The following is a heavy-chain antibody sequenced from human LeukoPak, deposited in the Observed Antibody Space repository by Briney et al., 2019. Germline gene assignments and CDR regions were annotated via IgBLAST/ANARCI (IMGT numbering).Heavy chain of an antibody. J-gene: IGHJ4*02. CDR1: GFTFDDYA. V-gene: IGHV3-9*01. CDR3: AKAVWFGEFNPYYFDY. D-gene: IGHD3-10*01. Sequence: GGSLRLSCAASGFTFDDYAMHWVRQAPGKGLEWVSGISWNSGSIGYADSVKGQFTISRDNAKNSLYLQMNSLRAEDTALYYCAKAVWFGEFNPYYFDYWGQGTLVTVSS. CDR2: ISWNSGSI.